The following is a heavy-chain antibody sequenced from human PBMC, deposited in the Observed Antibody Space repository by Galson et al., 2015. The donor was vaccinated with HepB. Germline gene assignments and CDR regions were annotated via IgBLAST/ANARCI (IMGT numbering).Heavy chain of an antibody. CDR2: IDPSDSYT. D-gene: IGHD4-11*01. J-gene: IGHJ6*02. CDR3: AGRPPDDYSNEGDSYYYYYGMDV. V-gene: IGHV5-10-1*01. Sequence: QSGAEVKKPGESLRISCKGSGYSFTSYWISWVRQMPGKGLEWMGRIDPSDSYTNYSPSFQGHVTISADKSISTAYLQWSSLKASDTAMYYCAGRPPDDYSNEGDSYYYYYGMDVWGQGTTVTVSS. CDR1: GYSFTSYW.